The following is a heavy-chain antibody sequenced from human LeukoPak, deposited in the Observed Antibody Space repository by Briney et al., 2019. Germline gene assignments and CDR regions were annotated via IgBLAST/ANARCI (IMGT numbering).Heavy chain of an antibody. J-gene: IGHJ4*02. CDR1: GYTFTGYY. D-gene: IGHD5-12*01. Sequence: ASVKVSCKASGYTFTGYYMHWVRQAPGQGLEWMGWINPNSGGTNYAQKFQGRVTMTRDTSISTAYMELSRLRSDDTAVYYCARSGAADIGATSSGDYFHYWGQGTLVIVSS. V-gene: IGHV1-2*02. CDR3: ARSGAADIGATSSGDYFHY. CDR2: INPNSGGT.